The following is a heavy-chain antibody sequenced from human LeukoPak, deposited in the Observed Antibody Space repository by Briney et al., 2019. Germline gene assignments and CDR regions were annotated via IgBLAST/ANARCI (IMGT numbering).Heavy chain of an antibody. CDR1: GFTFSSYA. CDR3: AKDRGSTPNWTFDY. J-gene: IGHJ4*02. D-gene: IGHD2-15*01. CDR2: ISGSGGST. Sequence: PGGSLRLPCAASGFTFSSYAMSWVRQAPGLEWVSAISGSGGSTYYANSVKGRFTISRDNSKNTLYLQMNSLRAEDTAVYYCAKDRGSTPNWTFDYWGQGTLVTVSS. V-gene: IGHV3-23*01.